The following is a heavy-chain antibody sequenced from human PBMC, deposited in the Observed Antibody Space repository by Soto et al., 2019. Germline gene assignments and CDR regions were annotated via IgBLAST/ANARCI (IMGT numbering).Heavy chain of an antibody. Sequence: LGESLKISCKGSGYSFTSYWIGWVRQMPGKGLEWMGIIYPGDSDTRYSPSFQGQVTISADKSISTAYLQWSSLKASDTAMYYCARGYNWNPRSGSGNTSLTIASEKGPFDYWAQGTLVTVSS. D-gene: IGHD1-20*01. V-gene: IGHV5-51*01. CDR3: ARGYNWNPRSGSGNTSLTIASEKGPFDY. CDR1: GYSFTSYW. CDR2: IYPGDSDT. J-gene: IGHJ4*02.